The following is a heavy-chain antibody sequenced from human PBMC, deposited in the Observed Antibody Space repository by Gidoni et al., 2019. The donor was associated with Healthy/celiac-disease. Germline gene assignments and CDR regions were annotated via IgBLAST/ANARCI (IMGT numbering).Heavy chain of an antibody. CDR2: ISSSSSYI. D-gene: IGHD5-18*01. CDR3: AREPETARVFDY. Sequence: EVPLVESGGGLVKPGGSLRLSFPASGVPFSSYSMNWVRQSPGKGLEWVSYISSSSSYIDYADSVKGRFTICRDNAKNALYLQMNSLRAEDTAVYYCAREPETARVFDYWGQGTLVTVSS. CDR1: GVPFSSYS. J-gene: IGHJ4*02. V-gene: IGHV3-21*01.